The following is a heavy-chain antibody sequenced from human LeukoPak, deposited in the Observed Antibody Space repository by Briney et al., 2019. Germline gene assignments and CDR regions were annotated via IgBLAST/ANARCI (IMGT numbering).Heavy chain of an antibody. CDR1: GFTFDDYA. V-gene: IGHV3-9*01. Sequence: GRSLRLSCAASGFTFDDYAMHWVRQAPGKGLEWVSGISWNSGSIGYADSVKGRFTISRDNAKNSLYLQMNSLRAEDTALYYCAKDYGEYYYYGVDVWGQGTTVTVSS. CDR3: AKDYGEYYYYGVDV. CDR2: ISWNSGSI. J-gene: IGHJ6*02. D-gene: IGHD4-17*01.